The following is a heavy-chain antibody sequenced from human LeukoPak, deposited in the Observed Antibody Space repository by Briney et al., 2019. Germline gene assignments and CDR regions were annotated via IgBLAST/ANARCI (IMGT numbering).Heavy chain of an antibody. Sequence: PGGSLRLSCAASGFLFSSYWMTWVRQAPGKGLEWVANIKQDESQKYYVDSVEGRFTISRDNAKRSLYLQMNSLRAEDTAMYYCARVGPPAASDYWGQGTLVTVSS. CDR2: IKQDESQK. CDR1: GFLFSSYW. J-gene: IGHJ4*02. V-gene: IGHV3-7*01. D-gene: IGHD2-2*01. CDR3: ARVGPPAASDY.